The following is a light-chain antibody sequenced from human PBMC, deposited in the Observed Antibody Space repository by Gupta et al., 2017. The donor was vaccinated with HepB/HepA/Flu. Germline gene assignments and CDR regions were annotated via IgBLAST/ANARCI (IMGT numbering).Light chain of an antibody. CDR3: QQRSNFA. Sequence: EIVVTQSPATLSLSPGERASLSCRTSQSVGNYLAWYQQKPGQALRLLIYDASNRAAGIPARFSGSGSGTDFTLTISSLETEDFAVYYCQQRSNFAFGGGTKVEIK. CDR1: QSVGNY. CDR2: DAS. V-gene: IGKV3-11*01. J-gene: IGKJ4*01.